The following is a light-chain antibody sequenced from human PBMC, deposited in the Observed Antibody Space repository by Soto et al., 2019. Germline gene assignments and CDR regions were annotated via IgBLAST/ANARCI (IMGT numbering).Light chain of an antibody. V-gene: IGLV2-8*01. J-gene: IGLJ1*01. CDR1: SSDVGGYNY. Sequence: QSVLTQPPSASGSPGQSVTISCTGTSSDVGGYNYVSWYQQHPGKVPKLILFEVNKRPSGVSGRFSGSKSGNTASLTISGLQAEDEADYYCCSFTSSNTHVFGTGTKVTVL. CDR2: EVN. CDR3: CSFTSSNTHV.